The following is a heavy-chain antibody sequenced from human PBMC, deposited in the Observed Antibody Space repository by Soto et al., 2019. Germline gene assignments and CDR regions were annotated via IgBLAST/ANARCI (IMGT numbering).Heavy chain of an antibody. Sequence: SETLSLTCTVSGGSISSYYWSWIRQPPGKGLEWIGYIYYSGSTNYNPSLKSRVTISVDTSKNQFSLKLSSVTAADTAVYYCARLGGYGSGSYYTAYYYMDVWGKGTTVTVSS. D-gene: IGHD3-10*01. CDR3: ARLGGYGSGSYYTAYYYMDV. CDR2: IYYSGST. V-gene: IGHV4-59*08. CDR1: GGSISSYY. J-gene: IGHJ6*03.